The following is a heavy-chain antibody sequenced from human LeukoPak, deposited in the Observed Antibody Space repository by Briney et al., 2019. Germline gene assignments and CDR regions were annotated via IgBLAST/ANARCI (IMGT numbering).Heavy chain of an antibody. J-gene: IGHJ6*02. CDR3: ARGLGGSYFHDYYGMDV. CDR1: GGSISGYY. V-gene: IGHV4-59*01. CDR2: IYYSGST. Sequence: SETLSLTCTVAGGSISGYYWSWIRQPPGKGLEWIGYIYYSGSTNYNPSLKSRVTISVDTSKNQFSLKLSSVTAADTAVYYCARGLGGSYFHDYYGMDVWGQGTTVTVSS. D-gene: IGHD1-26*01.